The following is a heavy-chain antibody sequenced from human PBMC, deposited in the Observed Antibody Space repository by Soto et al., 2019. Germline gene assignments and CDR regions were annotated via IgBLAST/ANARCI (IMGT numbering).Heavy chain of an antibody. J-gene: IGHJ4*02. CDR3: ARVGGVAARTFDY. D-gene: IGHD6-6*01. CDR2: IYYSGST. V-gene: IGHV4-59*01. Sequence: SVTLSLTCTVSGGSINDFYWSWIRQPPGKGLEWIGYIYYSGSTDYNPSLKGRVTISVDTSKNQFSLKLRSVTAADTAVYYCARVGGVAARTFDYWGQGTLVTVSS. CDR1: GGSINDFY.